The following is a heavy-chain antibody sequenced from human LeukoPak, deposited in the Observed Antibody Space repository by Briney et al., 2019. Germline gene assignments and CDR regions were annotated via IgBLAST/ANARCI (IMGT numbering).Heavy chain of an antibody. D-gene: IGHD1-7*01. CDR3: ARDLSNWNYFRTPALSYNDAFDI. CDR1: GYTFTSYY. J-gene: IGHJ3*02. Sequence: ASVKVSCKASGYTFTSYYMHWVRRAPGQGLEWMGIINPSGGSTSYAQKFQGRVTMTRDTSTSTVYMELSSLRSEDTAVYYCARDLSNWNYFRTPALSYNDAFDIWGQGTMVTVSS. CDR2: INPSGGST. V-gene: IGHV1-46*01.